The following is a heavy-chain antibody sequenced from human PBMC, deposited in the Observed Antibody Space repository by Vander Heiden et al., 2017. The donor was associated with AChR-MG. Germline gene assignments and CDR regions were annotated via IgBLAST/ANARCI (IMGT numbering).Heavy chain of an antibody. CDR2: IIPIFGTA. CDR3: GIFGVAQTFEP. D-gene: IGHD3-3*01. Sequence: VQLVQSGAEVKKPGSTVKVSCKASGGTFSSYAISWVRQAPGQGLEWMGGIIPIFGTANYAQKFQGRVTITADESTSTAYMELSILRSEDTAAYYCGIFGVAQTFEPWGQGTLVTVSS. V-gene: IGHV1-69*01. CDR1: GGTFSSYA. J-gene: IGHJ5*02.